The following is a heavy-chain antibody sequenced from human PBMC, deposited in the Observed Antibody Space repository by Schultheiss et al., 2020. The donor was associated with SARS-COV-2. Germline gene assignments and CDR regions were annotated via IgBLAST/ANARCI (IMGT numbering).Heavy chain of an antibody. Sequence: GSLRLSCAVYGGSFSGYYWSWIRQPPGKGLEWIGEINHSGSTNYNPSLKSRVTISVDTSKNQFSLKLSSVTAADTAVYYCARGYSSGRAYYYYYYMDVWGKGTTVTVSS. J-gene: IGHJ6*03. V-gene: IGHV4-34*01. CDR2: INHSGST. CDR1: GGSFSGYY. CDR3: ARGYSSGRAYYYYYYMDV. D-gene: IGHD6-19*01.